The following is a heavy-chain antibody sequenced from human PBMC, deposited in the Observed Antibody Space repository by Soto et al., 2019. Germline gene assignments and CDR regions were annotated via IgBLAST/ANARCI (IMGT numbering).Heavy chain of an antibody. Sequence: EVHLVESGGGLVQPGGSLRLSCAASGFTFSTYWMHWVRQAPGKGLVWVSRINSDGSSTSYADSVKGRITISRDNAKNTLYLQMNSLRAEDTAVYYCTRVGYSSGYGFWGQGTLVTVSS. CDR2: INSDGSST. D-gene: IGHD5-18*01. V-gene: IGHV3-74*01. CDR1: GFTFSTYW. J-gene: IGHJ4*02. CDR3: TRVGYSSGYGF.